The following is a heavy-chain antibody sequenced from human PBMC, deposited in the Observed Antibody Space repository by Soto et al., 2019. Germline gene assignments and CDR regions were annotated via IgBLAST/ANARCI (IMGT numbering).Heavy chain of an antibody. CDR2: IYYSGSS. J-gene: IGHJ4*02. Sequence: PSETLSLTCTVSGGSISSGDYYWSWIRQPPGKGLEWIGYIYYSGSSNSNPSLKSRVTISVDTSKNQFSLKLTSVTAADTAVYYCARDKITGLFDYWGQGTLVTVSS. CDR1: GGSISSGDYY. D-gene: IGHD2-8*02. V-gene: IGHV4-61*08. CDR3: ARDKITGLFDY.